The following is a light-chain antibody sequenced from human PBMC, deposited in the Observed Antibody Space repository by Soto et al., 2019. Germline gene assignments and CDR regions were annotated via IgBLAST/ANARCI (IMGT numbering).Light chain of an antibody. Sequence: EIVLTQSPGTLSLSPGERATLSCRASQSVNTNYLAWYQQTSGQAPRLLIYGASSRATGIPDRFSGSGSGTDFTLTIRRVEPEDFAAYFCQQYGSSAITFGQGTRLEIK. CDR1: QSVNTNY. V-gene: IGKV3-20*01. CDR2: GAS. J-gene: IGKJ5*01. CDR3: QQYGSSAIT.